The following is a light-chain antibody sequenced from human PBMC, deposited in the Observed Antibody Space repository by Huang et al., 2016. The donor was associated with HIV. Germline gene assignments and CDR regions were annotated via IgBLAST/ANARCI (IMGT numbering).Light chain of an antibody. CDR1: QGIRNY. V-gene: IGKV1-27*01. CDR2: GAS. J-gene: IGKJ2*01. CDR3: QNYYSVPYT. Sequence: DIQMTQSPSSLSISVGDRVTITCRASQGIRNYLAWYQQKPGKVPKLLIYGASTLQSVVPSRFSGSGSGTDFTLTISSLQPEDVATYYCQNYYSVPYTFGQGTKLEIK.